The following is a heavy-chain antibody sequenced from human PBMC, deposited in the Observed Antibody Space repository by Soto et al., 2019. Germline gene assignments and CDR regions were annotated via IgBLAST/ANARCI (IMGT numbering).Heavy chain of an antibody. Sequence: SAEVSCKTSGGTFSSYAISWVRQAPGQGLEWMGGIIPIFGTANYAQKFQGRVTITADESTSTAYMELSSLRSEDTAVYYCARRGYSYGSDYGMDVWGQGTTVTVSS. CDR1: GGTFSSYA. CDR3: ARRGYSYGSDYGMDV. J-gene: IGHJ6*02. V-gene: IGHV1-69*01. CDR2: IIPIFGTA. D-gene: IGHD5-18*01.